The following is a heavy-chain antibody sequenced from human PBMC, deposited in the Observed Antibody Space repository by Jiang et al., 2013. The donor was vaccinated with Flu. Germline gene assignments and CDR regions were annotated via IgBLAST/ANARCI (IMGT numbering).Heavy chain of an antibody. Sequence: GAEVKKPGESLKISCKGSGYSFTSYWIGWVRQMPGKGLEWMGIIYPGDSDTRYSPSFQGQVTISADKSISTAYLQWSSLKASDTAMYYCAAGDFWSGRSTNLYYYYYYGMDVWGQGTTVTVSS. V-gene: IGHV5-51*01. D-gene: IGHD3-3*01. CDR2: IYPGDSDT. CDR1: GYSFTSYW. CDR3: AAGDFWSGRSTNLYYYYYYGMDV. J-gene: IGHJ6*02.